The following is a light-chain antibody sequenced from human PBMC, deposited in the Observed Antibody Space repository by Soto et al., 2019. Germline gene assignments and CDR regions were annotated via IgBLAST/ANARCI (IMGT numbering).Light chain of an antibody. J-gene: IGLJ1*01. CDR1: SSDIGGYNY. CDR2: EVS. CDR3: NSYTSSSTLYV. V-gene: IGLV2-14*01. Sequence: QSALTQPASVSGSPGQSITISCTGTSSDIGGYNYVSWYQQHPGKAPKLMLYEVSNRPSGVSNSFSGFKSGNTASLTITGLQAEDEADYYCNSYTSSSTLYVFGTGTKLTVL.